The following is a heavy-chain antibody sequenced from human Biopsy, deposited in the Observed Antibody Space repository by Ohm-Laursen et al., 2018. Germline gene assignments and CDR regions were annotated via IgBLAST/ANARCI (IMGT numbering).Heavy chain of an antibody. CDR2: IWYDGTDK. V-gene: IGHV3-33*08. CDR3: ARDRYYGSENYFSHYNMDV. CDR1: GFTFNNYG. D-gene: IGHD3-10*01. Sequence: SLRLSCTASGFTFNNYGMQWVRQAPGKGLEWVAVIWYDGTDKFYADSVKGRFTISRDNSKNTLYLHMNSLRAADTAVYYCARDRYYGSENYFSHYNMDVWGQGTTVTVSS. J-gene: IGHJ6*03.